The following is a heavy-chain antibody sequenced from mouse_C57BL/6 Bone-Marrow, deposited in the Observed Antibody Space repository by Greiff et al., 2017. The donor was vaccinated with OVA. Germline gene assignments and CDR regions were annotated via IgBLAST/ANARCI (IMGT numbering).Heavy chain of an antibody. J-gene: IGHJ4*01. CDR3: ARKGDWDNYAMDY. V-gene: IGHV1-54*01. CDR1: GYAFTNYL. Sequence: QVQLKESGAELVRPGTSVKVSCKASGYAFTNYLIEWVKQRPGQGLEWIGVINPGSGGTNYNEKFKGKATLTADKSSSTAYMQLSSLTSEDSAVYFCARKGDWDNYAMDYWGQGTSVTVSS. D-gene: IGHD4-1*01. CDR2: INPGSGGT.